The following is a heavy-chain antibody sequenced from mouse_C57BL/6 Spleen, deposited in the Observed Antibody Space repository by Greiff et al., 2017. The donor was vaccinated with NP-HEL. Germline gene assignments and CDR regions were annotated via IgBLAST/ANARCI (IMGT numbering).Heavy chain of an antibody. V-gene: IGHV5-9*01. Sequence: EVNLVESGGGLVKPGGSLKLSCAASGFTFSSYTMSWVRQTPEKRLEWVATISGGGGNTYYPDSVKGRFTISRDNAKNTLYLQMSSLRSEDTALYYCASTTVVRDYAMDYWGQGTSVTVSS. CDR3: ASTTVVRDYAMDY. D-gene: IGHD1-1*01. CDR2: ISGGGGNT. J-gene: IGHJ4*01. CDR1: GFTFSSYT.